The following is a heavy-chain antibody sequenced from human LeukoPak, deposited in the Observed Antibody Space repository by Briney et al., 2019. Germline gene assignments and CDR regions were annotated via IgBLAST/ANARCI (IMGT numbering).Heavy chain of an antibody. CDR2: ISYDGSNK. J-gene: IGHJ5*02. CDR3: ARGDPAWFDP. Sequence: GRSLRLSCAASGVTFSSYAMHWGRQAPGKGLEWVAVISYDGSNKYYADSVKGRFTISRDNSKNTLYLQMNSLRAEDTAVYYCARGDPAWFDPWGQGTLVTVSS. V-gene: IGHV3-30-3*01. CDR1: GVTFSSYA.